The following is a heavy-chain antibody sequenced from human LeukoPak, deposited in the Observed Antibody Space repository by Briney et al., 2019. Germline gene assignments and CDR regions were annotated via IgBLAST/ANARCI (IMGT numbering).Heavy chain of an antibody. CDR3: ARLGQYCSSTSCPFDY. J-gene: IGHJ4*02. D-gene: IGHD2-2*01. CDR1: GYSFTSYW. V-gene: IGHV5-51*01. CDR2: IYPGDSDT. Sequence: GESLKISCQGSGYSFTSYWIGWVRQMPGKGLEWMGIIYPGDSDTRYSPFFQGQVTISADKSISTAYLQWSSLKASDTAMYYCARLGQYCSSTSCPFDYWGQGTLVTVSS.